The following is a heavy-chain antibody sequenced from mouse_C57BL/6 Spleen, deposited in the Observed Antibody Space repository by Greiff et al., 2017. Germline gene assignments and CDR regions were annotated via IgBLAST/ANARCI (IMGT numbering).Heavy chain of an antibody. CDR2: INYDGSST. J-gene: IGHJ4*01. Sequence: EVNLVESEGGLVQPGSSMKLSCTASGFTFSDYYMAWVRQVPEKGLEWVANINYDGSSTYYLDSLKSRFIISRDNAKNILYLQMSSLKSEDTATYYCAREGRDSSGWDYYAMDYWGQGTSVTVSS. D-gene: IGHD3-2*02. CDR3: AREGRDSSGWDYYAMDY. CDR1: GFTFSDYY. V-gene: IGHV5-16*01.